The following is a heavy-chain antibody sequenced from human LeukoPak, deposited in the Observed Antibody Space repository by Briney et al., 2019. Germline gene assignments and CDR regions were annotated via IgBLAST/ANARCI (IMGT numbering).Heavy chain of an antibody. Sequence: SETLSLTCAVYGGSFSGYYWSWIRQPPGKGLEWIGEINHSGSTNYNPSLKSRVTISVDTSKNQFSLKLSSVTAADTAVYYCARERMTGYYNFDYWGPGTLVTVSS. V-gene: IGHV4-34*01. J-gene: IGHJ4*02. CDR1: GGSFSGYY. CDR2: INHSGST. CDR3: ARERMTGYYNFDY. D-gene: IGHD3-9*01.